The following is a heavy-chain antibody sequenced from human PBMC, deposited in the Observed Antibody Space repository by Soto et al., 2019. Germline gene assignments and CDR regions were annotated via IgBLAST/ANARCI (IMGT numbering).Heavy chain of an antibody. J-gene: IGHJ4*02. Sequence: EVQLLESGGGGVQPGGSLRLSCAASGFIFSDYAMTWVRQTPGKGLEWVSAITSSGSSTSFADSLKGRITISRDNSKNTLSLQMDSLRVEDTAIYYCAKGVEGYVVSSFDSWGQGALVTVSS. CDR2: ITSSGSST. CDR3: AKGVEGYVVSSFDS. V-gene: IGHV3-23*01. D-gene: IGHD5-12*01. CDR1: GFIFSDYA.